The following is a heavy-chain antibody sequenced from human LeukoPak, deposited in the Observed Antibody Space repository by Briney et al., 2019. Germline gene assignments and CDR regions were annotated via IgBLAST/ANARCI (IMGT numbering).Heavy chain of an antibody. Sequence: GESLKISCKGSGYSFTSYWIGWVRQMPGKGLEWMGIIYPGDSDTRYSPSFQGQVTISADKSISTAYLQWSSLKASDIAMYYCARTLYSGSFLSYFDYWGQGTLVTVSS. V-gene: IGHV5-51*01. CDR3: ARTLYSGSFLSYFDY. J-gene: IGHJ4*02. D-gene: IGHD1-26*01. CDR1: GYSFTSYW. CDR2: IYPGDSDT.